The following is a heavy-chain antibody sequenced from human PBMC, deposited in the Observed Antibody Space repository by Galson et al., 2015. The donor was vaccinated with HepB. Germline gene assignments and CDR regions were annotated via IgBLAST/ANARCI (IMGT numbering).Heavy chain of an antibody. CDR1: GFTFSSYG. D-gene: IGHD2-2*01. J-gene: IGHJ4*02. CDR3: AKGQGLQLLIDY. Sequence: SLRLSCAASGFTFSSYGMHWVRQAPGKGLEWVAFIRYDGSNKYYADSVKGRFTISRDNSKNTLYLQMNSLRAEDTAVYYCAKGQGLQLLIDYWGQGTLVTVSS. V-gene: IGHV3-30*02. CDR2: IRYDGSNK.